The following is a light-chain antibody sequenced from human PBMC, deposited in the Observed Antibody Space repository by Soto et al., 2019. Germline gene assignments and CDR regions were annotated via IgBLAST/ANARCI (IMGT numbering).Light chain of an antibody. V-gene: IGKV3-20*01. CDR1: QSVSSTY. CDR2: GAS. Sequence: EVVLTQSPGTLSLSPGERATLSCRASQSVSSTYLAWYQQTPGQAPRLLIYGASNRATGIPDRFSGSGSGTDFTLTISRLEPEDFAVYYCQQFVSPTVTFCQGTKLEI. CDR3: QQFVSPTVT. J-gene: IGKJ2*01.